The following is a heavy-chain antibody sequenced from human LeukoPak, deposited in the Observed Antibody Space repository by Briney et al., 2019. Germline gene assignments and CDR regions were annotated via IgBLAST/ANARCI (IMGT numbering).Heavy chain of an antibody. CDR3: ARSGSHDY. Sequence: GGSLRLSCAASGFTSSDYYMSWIGQAAGKGLEWVSYISSSSSYTNYAASVKGRFTISRDNAKNSLYLQMNSLRADDTAVYYCARSGSHDYWGQGTLVTVSS. D-gene: IGHD1-26*01. CDR1: GFTSSDYY. J-gene: IGHJ4*02. CDR2: ISSSSSYT. V-gene: IGHV3-11*03.